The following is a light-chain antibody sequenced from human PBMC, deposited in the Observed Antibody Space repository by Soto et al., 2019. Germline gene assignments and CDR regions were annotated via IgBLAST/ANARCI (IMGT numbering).Light chain of an antibody. J-gene: IGKJ1*01. CDR2: GAS. V-gene: IGKV3-20*01. CDR3: QQYGRSPPWT. Sequence: ETVLTQSPGTLSLSPGERATLSCRASQIISSSYLAWYQQKPGQAPRLLFYGASNRATGIPDRFSGSGSGTDFTLTISRLEPEDFAVYYCQQYGRSPPWTFGQGTKVDIK. CDR1: QIISSSY.